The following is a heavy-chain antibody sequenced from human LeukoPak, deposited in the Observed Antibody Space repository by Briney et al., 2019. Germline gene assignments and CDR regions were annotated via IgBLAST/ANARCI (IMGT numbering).Heavy chain of an antibody. CDR3: TRDRYDILTGYSFDY. CDR2: IRSKAYGGTT. V-gene: IGHV3-49*04. J-gene: IGHJ4*02. Sequence: GSLRLSCTASGFTFGDYAMSWVRQAPGKGLEGVGFIRSKAYGGTTEYAASVKGRFTISRDDSKSIAYLQMNSLKTEDTAVYYCTRDRYDILTGYSFDYWGQGTLVTVSS. D-gene: IGHD3-9*01. CDR1: GFTFGDYA.